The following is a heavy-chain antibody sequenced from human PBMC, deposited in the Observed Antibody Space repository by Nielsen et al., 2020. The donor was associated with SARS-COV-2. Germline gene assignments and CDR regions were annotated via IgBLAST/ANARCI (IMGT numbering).Heavy chain of an antibody. CDR3: AKEAPYYYYMDV. CDR1: GGTFSSYA. Sequence: SVKVSCKASGGTFSSYAISWVRQAPGQGLEWMGGIIPIFGTADYAQKFQGRVTITADESTSTAYMELSSLRSEDTAVYYCAKEAPYYYYMDVWGKGTTVTVSS. J-gene: IGHJ6*03. V-gene: IGHV1-69*13. CDR2: IIPIFGTA.